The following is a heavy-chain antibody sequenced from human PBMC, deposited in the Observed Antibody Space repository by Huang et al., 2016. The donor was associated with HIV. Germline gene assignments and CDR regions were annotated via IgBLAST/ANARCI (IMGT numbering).Heavy chain of an antibody. J-gene: IGHJ4*02. V-gene: IGHV4-39*01. CDR2: IYYSGGT. CDR1: GGSISSSSYH. Sequence: QLQLQESGPGLVKPSETLSLTCTVSGGSISSSSYHWGWIRQPPGKGWEWIVSIYYSGGTYYNPSLRSRVTISVDTSKNQFSLKLNSVTAADTAVYYCASRAVTFFGVVTDLDYWGQGTLVTVSS. CDR3: ASRAVTFFGVVTDLDY. D-gene: IGHD3-3*01.